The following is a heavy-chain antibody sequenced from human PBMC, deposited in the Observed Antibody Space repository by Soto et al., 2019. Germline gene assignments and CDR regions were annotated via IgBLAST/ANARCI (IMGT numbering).Heavy chain of an antibody. Sequence: QVQLQESGPGLVKPSETLSLTCTVSGGSVSSGSYYWSWIRQPPGKGLEWIGYIYYSGSTNYNPSLKSRVTISVDTSKNQFSLKLSSVTAADTAVYYCASRLRWLQQSARTISVWGQGTLVTVSS. J-gene: IGHJ4*02. CDR2: IYYSGST. D-gene: IGHD5-12*01. CDR1: GGSVSSGSYY. CDR3: ASRLRWLQQSARTISV. V-gene: IGHV4-61*01.